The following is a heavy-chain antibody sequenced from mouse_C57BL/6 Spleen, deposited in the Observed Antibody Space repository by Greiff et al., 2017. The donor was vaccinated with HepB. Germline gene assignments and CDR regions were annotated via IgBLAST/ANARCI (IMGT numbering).Heavy chain of an antibody. CDR2: INPNNGGT. D-gene: IGHD2-4*01. J-gene: IGHJ1*03. CDR1: GYTFTDYY. V-gene: IGHV1-26*01. CDR3: ASGGYYDYDDWYFDV. Sequence: EVQLQQSGPELVKPGASVKISCKASGYTFTDYYMNWVKQSHGKSLEWLGDINPNNGGTSYNQKFKGKATLTVDKSSSTAYMELRSLTSEDSAVYYCASGGYYDYDDWYFDVWGTGTTVTVSS.